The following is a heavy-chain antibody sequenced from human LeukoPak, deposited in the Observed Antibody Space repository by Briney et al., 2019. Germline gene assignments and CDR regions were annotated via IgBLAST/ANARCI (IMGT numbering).Heavy chain of an antibody. J-gene: IGHJ4*02. Sequence: ETLSLTCTVSGVSISSSSYYWGWIRQPPGKGLEWIGSIYYSGSTYYNPSLKSRVTISVDTSKNQFSLKLSSVTAADTAVYYCALGKTTVTTWVDYWGQGTLVTVSS. D-gene: IGHD4-17*01. CDR3: ALGKTTVTTWVDY. CDR2: IYYSGST. V-gene: IGHV4-39*01. CDR1: GVSISSSSYY.